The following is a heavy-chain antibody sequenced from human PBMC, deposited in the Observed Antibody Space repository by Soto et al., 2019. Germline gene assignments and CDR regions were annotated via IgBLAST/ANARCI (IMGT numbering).Heavy chain of an antibody. J-gene: IGHJ4*02. CDR2: IYYSGST. CDR3: ARDSDL. Sequence: PSETLSLTCTVSGGSISSYYWSWIRQPPGKGLEWIGYIYYSGSTNYNPSLKSRVTISVDTSKNQFSLKLSSVTAADTAVYYCARDSDLWGQGTLVTVSS. CDR1: GGSISSYY. V-gene: IGHV4-59*01.